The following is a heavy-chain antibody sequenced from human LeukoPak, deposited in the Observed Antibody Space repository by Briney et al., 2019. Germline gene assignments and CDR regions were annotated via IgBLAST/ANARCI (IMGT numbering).Heavy chain of an antibody. CDR1: GGSISSYY. CDR2: IYTSGST. D-gene: IGHD3-22*01. Sequence: SETLSLTCTVTGGSISSYYWSWIRQPAGKGLEWIGRIYTSGSTNYNPSLKSRVTMSVDTSKNQFSLKLSSVTAADTAVYYCARELRYYYDSSGYYSHFDYWGQGTLVTVSS. J-gene: IGHJ4*02. V-gene: IGHV4-4*07. CDR3: ARELRYYYDSSGYYSHFDY.